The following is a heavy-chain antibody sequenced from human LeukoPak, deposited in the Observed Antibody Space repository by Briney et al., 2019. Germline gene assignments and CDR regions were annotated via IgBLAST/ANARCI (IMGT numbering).Heavy chain of an antibody. CDR1: GGSISSSSYY. J-gene: IGHJ4*02. D-gene: IGHD1-26*01. CDR3: ARIVGASDY. Sequence: SETLSLTCTVSGGSISSSSYYWGWIRQPPGKGLEWIVSIYYSGCTYYNPSLKSRVTISIYTYKNQFSLKLSSVAAADTAVYYCARIVGASDYWGQGTLVTVSS. CDR2: IYYSGCT. V-gene: IGHV4-39*01.